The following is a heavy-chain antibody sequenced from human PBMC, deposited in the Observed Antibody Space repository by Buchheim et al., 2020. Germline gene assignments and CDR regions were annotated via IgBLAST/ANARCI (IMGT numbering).Heavy chain of an antibody. J-gene: IGHJ6*02. D-gene: IGHD3-3*01. V-gene: IGHV3-7*01. CDR2: IKQDGSEK. Sequence: EVQLVESGGGLVQPGGSLRLSCAASGFTFSSYWMSWVRQAPGKGLEWVANIKQDGSEKYYVDSVKGRFTISRDNAKNSLYLQMNSLRAEDTAVYYCARDPGQYDFWSGYPYYYYYGMDVWGQGTT. CDR1: GFTFSSYW. CDR3: ARDPGQYDFWSGYPYYYYYGMDV.